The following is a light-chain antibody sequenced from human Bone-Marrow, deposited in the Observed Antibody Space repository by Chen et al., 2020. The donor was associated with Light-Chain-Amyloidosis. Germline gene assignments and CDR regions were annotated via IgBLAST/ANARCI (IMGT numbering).Light chain of an antibody. V-gene: IGLV2-23*02. J-gene: IGLJ1*01. CDR2: EVT. CDR3: CAYRGGSFPYV. CDR1: SSDVGGYDI. Sequence: QSALTHPASVTGSPGQPTTISCTGTSSDVGGYDIVSWYRQHPGKAPKLLIFEVTKRPSGVSNRFSGSKSGNTASLTISGLRTEDAAEYYCCAYRGGSFPYVFGPGTKVTVL.